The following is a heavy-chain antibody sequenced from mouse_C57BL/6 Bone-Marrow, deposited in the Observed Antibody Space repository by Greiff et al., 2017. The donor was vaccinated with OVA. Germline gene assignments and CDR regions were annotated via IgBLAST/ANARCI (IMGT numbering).Heavy chain of an antibody. V-gene: IGHV1-26*01. CDR3: ARRITTVGDY. CDR1: GYTFTDYY. Sequence: EVQLQQSGPELVKPGASVKISCTASGYTFTDYYMNWVKQSHGKSLEWIGDINPNNGGTSYNQKFKGKATLTVDKSSSTAYMELRSLTSEDSAVYYCARRITTVGDYWGQGTTLTVSS. J-gene: IGHJ2*01. CDR2: INPNNGGT. D-gene: IGHD1-1*01.